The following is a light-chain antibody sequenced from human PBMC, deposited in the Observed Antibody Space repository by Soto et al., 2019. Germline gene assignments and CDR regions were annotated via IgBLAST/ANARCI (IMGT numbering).Light chain of an antibody. CDR2: GAS. CDR3: QQYNNWPPS. V-gene: IGKV3-15*01. J-gene: IGKJ1*01. CDR1: QSVSGN. Sequence: EIVMTQSPATLSVSPGERATLSCRASQSVSGNLAWYQQKPGQAPRLLIYGASTRATGIPARFSGSGSGTESTLTISSLQSEDFALYYCQQYNNWPPSFGQGTKVEIK.